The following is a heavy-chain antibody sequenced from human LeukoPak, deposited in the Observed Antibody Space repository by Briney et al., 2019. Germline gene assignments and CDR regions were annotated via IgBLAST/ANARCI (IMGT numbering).Heavy chain of an antibody. CDR1: GFTFSNYW. V-gene: IGHV3-7*01. CDR2: INKDGSEI. J-gene: IGHJ4*02. Sequence: GGSLRLSCAASGFTFSNYWMSWVRQAPGKGLEWVAHINKDGSEIYYVDSVKGRFTISRDNAKSSLSLQMNSLRVEDTAVYYCARDKVTYWGQGILSRSPQ. CDR3: ARDKVTY.